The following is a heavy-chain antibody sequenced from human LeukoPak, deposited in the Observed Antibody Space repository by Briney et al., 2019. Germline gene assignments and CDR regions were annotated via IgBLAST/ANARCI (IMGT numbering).Heavy chain of an antibody. J-gene: IGHJ4*02. CDR3: AGGDYPLTY. Sequence: GGSLRLSCAASGFTFSDYYMSWIRQAPGKGLEWVSYISTSGSTIYYADSVKGRFTISRDNAENSVFLQMSSLRVEDTAVYFCAGGDYPLTYWGQGSLVTVSS. V-gene: IGHV3-11*04. CDR2: ISTSGSTI. D-gene: IGHD4-17*01. CDR1: GFTFSDYY.